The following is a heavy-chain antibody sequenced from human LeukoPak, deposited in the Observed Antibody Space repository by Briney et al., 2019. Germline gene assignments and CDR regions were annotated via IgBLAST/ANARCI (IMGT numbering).Heavy chain of an antibody. CDR2: ISAYNGNT. Sequence: ASVKVSCKASGGTFSSYAISWVRQAPGQGLEWMGWISAYNGNTNYAQKLQGRATMTTDTSTSTAYMELRSLRSDDTAVYYCARPLVGADDAFDIWGQGTMVTVSS. CDR1: GGTFSSYA. V-gene: IGHV1-18*01. CDR3: ARPLVGADDAFDI. D-gene: IGHD1-26*01. J-gene: IGHJ3*02.